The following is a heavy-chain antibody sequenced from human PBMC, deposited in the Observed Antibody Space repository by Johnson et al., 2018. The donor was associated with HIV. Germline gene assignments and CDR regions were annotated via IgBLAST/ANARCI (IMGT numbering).Heavy chain of an antibody. CDR1: GFTFSSYA. Sequence: QVQLVESGGGLVQPGGSLRLSCVASGFTFSSYAMHWVRQAPGKGLEWVAVISYDGSNKYYADSVKGRFTISRDNSKNTLYLQMNSLRAEDTAVYYCAREGDSSGMVFLDAFDIWGQGTMVTVSS. CDR2: ISYDGSNK. V-gene: IGHV3-30-3*01. CDR3: AREGDSSGMVFLDAFDI. J-gene: IGHJ3*02. D-gene: IGHD3-22*01.